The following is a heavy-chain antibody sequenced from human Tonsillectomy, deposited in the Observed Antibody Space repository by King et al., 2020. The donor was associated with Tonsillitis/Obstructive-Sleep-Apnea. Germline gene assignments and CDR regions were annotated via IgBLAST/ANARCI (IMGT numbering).Heavy chain of an antibody. D-gene: IGHD2-15*01. CDR2: INNSGST. J-gene: IGHJ5*02. Sequence: VQLQQWGAGLLKPSETLSLTCAVYGGSFSGYYWSWIRQPPGKGLEWIGEINNSGSTNYNPSLKSRVTISVATSKNQFSLKLSSVTAADTAVYYCARRVVVVAATVFDPWGQGTLVTVSS. CDR3: ARRVVVVAATVFDP. CDR1: GGSFSGYY. V-gene: IGHV4-34*01.